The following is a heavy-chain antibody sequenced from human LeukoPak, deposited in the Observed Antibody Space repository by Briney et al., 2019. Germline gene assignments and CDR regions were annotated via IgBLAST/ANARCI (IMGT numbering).Heavy chain of an antibody. J-gene: IGHJ4*02. Sequence: SETLSLTCTVSGGSISSGGYYWSWIRQPPGKGLEWIGYIYHSGSTYYNPSLKSRVTISVDRSKNQFSLKLSSVTAADTAVYYCAGEQALGYSSSAADYWGQGTLVTVSS. CDR1: GGSISSGGYY. D-gene: IGHD6-6*01. CDR2: IYHSGST. V-gene: IGHV4-30-2*01. CDR3: AGEQALGYSSSAADY.